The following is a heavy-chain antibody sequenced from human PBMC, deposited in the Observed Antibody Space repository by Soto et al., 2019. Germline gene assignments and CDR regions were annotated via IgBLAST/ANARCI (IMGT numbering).Heavy chain of an antibody. Sequence: GGSLRLSCAASGFTFSSYAMSWVRQAPGKGLEWVSGISNSGDGTYYADSVKGRFTIYRDNSMNTLYLQMNTLRVEDTAVYYCAKVSSSWYAGFFDLWGQGTLVTVSS. CDR1: GFTFSSYA. D-gene: IGHD6-13*01. CDR2: ISNSGDGT. J-gene: IGHJ4*02. CDR3: AKVSSSWYAGFFDL. V-gene: IGHV3-23*01.